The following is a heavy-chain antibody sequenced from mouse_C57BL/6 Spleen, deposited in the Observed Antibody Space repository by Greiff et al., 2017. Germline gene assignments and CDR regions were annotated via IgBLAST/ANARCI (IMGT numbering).Heavy chain of an antibody. Sequence: QVQLQQPGAELVKPGASVKLSCKASGYTFTTYPIEWMKQNHGQSLEWIGNFHPYNDDTKYNEKFKGKATLTVEKSSSTAYLELSRLTSDDSAVYYCARPGLDYAYFDDWGQGTTLTVSS. J-gene: IGHJ2*01. D-gene: IGHD2-4*01. CDR1: GYTFTTYP. CDR2: FHPYNDDT. CDR3: ARPGLDYAYFDD. V-gene: IGHV1-47*01.